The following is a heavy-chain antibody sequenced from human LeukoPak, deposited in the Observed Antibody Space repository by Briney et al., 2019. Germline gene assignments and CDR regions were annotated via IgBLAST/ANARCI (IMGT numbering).Heavy chain of an antibody. J-gene: IGHJ3*02. CDR2: INHSGST. CDR3: ARWESFEGAMIVVVTPTNAFDI. D-gene: IGHD3-22*01. Sequence: SETLSLTCAVYGGSFSGYYWSWIRQPPGKGLEWIGEINHSGSTNYNPSLKSRVTISVDTSKNQFSLKLSSVTAADTAVYYCARWESFEGAMIVVVTPTNAFDIWGQGTMVTVSS. V-gene: IGHV4-34*01. CDR1: GGSFSGYY.